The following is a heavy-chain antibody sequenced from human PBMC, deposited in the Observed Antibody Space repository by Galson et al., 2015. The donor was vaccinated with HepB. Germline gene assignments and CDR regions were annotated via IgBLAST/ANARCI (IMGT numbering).Heavy chain of an antibody. CDR1: GFTFSSYS. J-gene: IGHJ6*02. V-gene: IGHV3-21*01. CDR2: ISSSSSYI. D-gene: IGHD3-16*02. Sequence: SLRLSCAASGFTFSSYSMNWVRQAPGKGLEWVSSISSSSSYIYYADSVKGRFTISRDNAKNSLYLQMNSLRAEDTAVYYCAREGSSPSAYYDYVWGSYRYYYYGMDVWGQGTTVTVSS. CDR3: AREGSSPSAYYDYVWGSYRYYYYGMDV.